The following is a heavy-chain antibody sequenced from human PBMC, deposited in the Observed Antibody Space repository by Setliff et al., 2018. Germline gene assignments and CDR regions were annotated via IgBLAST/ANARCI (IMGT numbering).Heavy chain of an antibody. J-gene: IGHJ3*02. CDR1: GFTFSSYW. CDR2: IDLNSTYI. D-gene: IGHD4-4*01. Sequence: AGGSLRLSCAASGFTFSSYWMHWVRQAPGKGLEWVASIDLNSTYIFYADSVKGRFTVSRDNAKNSLYLHLTSLRAEDTALYYCTRPLIEMTTMGAFDIWGQGTMVTVSS. CDR3: TRPLIEMTTMGAFDI. V-gene: IGHV3-21*01.